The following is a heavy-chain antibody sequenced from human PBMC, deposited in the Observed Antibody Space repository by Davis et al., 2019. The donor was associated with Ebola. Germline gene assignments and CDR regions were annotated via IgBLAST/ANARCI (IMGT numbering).Heavy chain of an antibody. Sequence: SLRLSCAVSGGSISSGGYSWSWIRQPPGKGLEWIGYIYHSGSTYYNPSLKSRVTISVDRSKNQFSLKLSSVTAADTAVYYCARARIAAAGFFDYWGQGTLVTVSS. CDR1: GGSISSGGYS. J-gene: IGHJ4*02. CDR2: IYHSGST. V-gene: IGHV4-30-2*01. D-gene: IGHD6-13*01. CDR3: ARARIAAAGFFDY.